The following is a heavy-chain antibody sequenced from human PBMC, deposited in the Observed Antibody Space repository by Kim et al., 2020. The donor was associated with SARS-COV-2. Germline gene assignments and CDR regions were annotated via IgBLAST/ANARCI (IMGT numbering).Heavy chain of an antibody. CDR2: IYYSGST. D-gene: IGHD3-22*01. Sequence: SETLSLTCTVSGGSISSGGYYWSWIRQHLGKGLEWIGYIYYSGSTYYNPSLKSRVTISEDTSKNQFSLKLSSVTAADTAVYYGARARITMIVVVKSFDYWGQGTLVTVSS. CDR3: ARARITMIVVVKSFDY. CDR1: GGSISSGGYY. J-gene: IGHJ4*01. V-gene: IGHV4-31*03.